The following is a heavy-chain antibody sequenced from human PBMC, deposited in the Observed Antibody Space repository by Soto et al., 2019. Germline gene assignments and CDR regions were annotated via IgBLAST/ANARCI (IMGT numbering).Heavy chain of an antibody. D-gene: IGHD3-10*01. Sequence: PSETLSLTCAVYGGSFSGYYWSWIRQPPGKGLEWIGEINHSGSTNYNPSLKSRVTISVDTSKNQFSLKLSSVTAADTAVYYCARVGYYGSGSYYNPIWFDPWGQGTLVTVSS. V-gene: IGHV4-34*01. J-gene: IGHJ5*02. CDR1: GGSFSGYY. CDR2: INHSGST. CDR3: ARVGYYGSGSYYNPIWFDP.